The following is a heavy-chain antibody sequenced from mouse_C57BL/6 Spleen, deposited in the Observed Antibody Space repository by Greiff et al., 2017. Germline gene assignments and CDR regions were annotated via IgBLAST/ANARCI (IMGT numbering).Heavy chain of an antibody. D-gene: IGHD1-1*01. Sequence: QVQLQQSGAELVRPGASVTLSCKASGYTFTDYEMHWVKQTPVHGLEWIGAIDPDTGGTAYNQKFKGKAILTADKSSSTAYMELRSLTSEDSAVYYCTHYYGSRSWCAYWGQGTLVTVSA. J-gene: IGHJ3*01. CDR1: GYTFTDYE. CDR3: THYYGSRSWCAY. V-gene: IGHV1-15*01. CDR2: IDPDTGGT.